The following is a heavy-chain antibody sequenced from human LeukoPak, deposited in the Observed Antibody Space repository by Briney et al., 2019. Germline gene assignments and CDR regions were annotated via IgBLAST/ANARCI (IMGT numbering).Heavy chain of an antibody. J-gene: IGHJ4*02. Sequence: GGSLRLSCAASGFTFDDYAMHWVRQARGKGLEWVSAISGSGGSTYYADSVKGRFTISRDNSKNTLYLQMNSLRAEDTAVYYCAKTPKTYGDYAAVDYWGQGTLVTVSS. V-gene: IGHV3-23*01. CDR3: AKTPKTYGDYAAVDY. CDR2: ISGSGGST. CDR1: GFTFDDYA. D-gene: IGHD4-17*01.